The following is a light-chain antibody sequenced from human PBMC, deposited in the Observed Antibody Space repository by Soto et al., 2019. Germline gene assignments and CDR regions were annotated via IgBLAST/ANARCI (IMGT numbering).Light chain of an antibody. CDR1: LSVTSNY. CDR2: DAS. J-gene: IGKJ2*01. V-gene: IGKV3-20*01. CDR3: QQYGSSLYT. Sequence: EIVLTQSPDTLSLSPGERVTLSCRASLSVTSNYLAWYQQIPGQAPRLLIYDASRRATGIPDRFSGSGSGTDFTLTISRLEPEDFAVYYCQQYGSSLYTFGQGTKLEIK.